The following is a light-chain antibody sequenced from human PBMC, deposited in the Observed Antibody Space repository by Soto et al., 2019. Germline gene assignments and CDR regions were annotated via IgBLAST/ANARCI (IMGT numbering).Light chain of an antibody. J-gene: IGKJ1*01. CDR3: QQYNNWPLT. V-gene: IGKV3-15*01. CDR2: GAS. CDR1: QSISDT. Sequence: EIVMTQSPVTLSVSPGGRATLSCRASQSISDTLAWYQQKPGQAPRLLIHGASTRAPGFPARFSGSGSGTDFTLTISRLQAEDFAVYYWQQYNNWPLTFGQGNKGEIK.